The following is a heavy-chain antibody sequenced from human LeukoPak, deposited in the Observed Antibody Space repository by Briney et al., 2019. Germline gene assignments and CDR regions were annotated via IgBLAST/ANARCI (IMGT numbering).Heavy chain of an antibody. D-gene: IGHD3-10*01. Sequence: GASVKVSCKASGYTFTSYAMHWVRQAPGQRLEWMGWINAGNGNTKYSQKFQGRVTITRDTSVSTAYMELSSLRSEDTAVYYCARGPMVRGVKAPAPYFDYWGQGTLVTVSS. J-gene: IGHJ4*02. V-gene: IGHV1-3*01. CDR3: ARGPMVRGVKAPAPYFDY. CDR1: GYTFTSYA. CDR2: INAGNGNT.